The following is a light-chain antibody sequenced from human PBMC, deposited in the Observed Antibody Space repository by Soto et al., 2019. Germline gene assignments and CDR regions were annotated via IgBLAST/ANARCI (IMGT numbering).Light chain of an antibody. V-gene: IGKV3D-15*01. CDR2: GAS. CDR1: QSVSDN. CDR3: QQYNSWPFT. Sequence: EVVLPPSPATLSVSPGESATLSCRASQSVSDNLAWYQQKPGQAPRLLIYGASTRATDIPARFSGSRSGTEFSLTISSLQSEDFAVYHCQQYNSWPFTVGPGTKVDIK. J-gene: IGKJ3*01.